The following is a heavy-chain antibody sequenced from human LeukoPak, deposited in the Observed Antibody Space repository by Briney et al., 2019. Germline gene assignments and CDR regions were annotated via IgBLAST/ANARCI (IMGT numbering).Heavy chain of an antibody. J-gene: IGHJ4*02. V-gene: IGHV4-39*01. CDR3: VRHISTNTGYFDS. D-gene: IGHD2/OR15-2a*01. CDR2: VYYDGTS. CDR1: GASINTHSYY. Sequence: SETLSLTCTASGASINTHSYYWGWIRQAPGKGLEWIGSVYYDGTSYSNPSLTSRAAVFVDTSRDQFSLDLSFVTAADTALYYCVRHISTNTGYFDSCGQGILVSVSS.